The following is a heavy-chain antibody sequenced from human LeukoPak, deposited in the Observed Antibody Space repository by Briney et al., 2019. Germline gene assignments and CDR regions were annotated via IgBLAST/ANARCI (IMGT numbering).Heavy chain of an antibody. J-gene: IGHJ6*02. CDR2: IWYDGSNK. CDR3: TKVRLSNLYYYYGMDV. Sequence: GGSPRLSCAASGFTFSSYGMHWVRQAPGKGLEWVAVIWYDGSNKYYPDSVKGRFTISRDNSKNTLYLQMNSLRVADTAVYFCTKVRLSNLYYYYGMDVWGQGTTVTVSS. CDR1: GFTFSSYG. D-gene: IGHD2-21*02. V-gene: IGHV3-33*03.